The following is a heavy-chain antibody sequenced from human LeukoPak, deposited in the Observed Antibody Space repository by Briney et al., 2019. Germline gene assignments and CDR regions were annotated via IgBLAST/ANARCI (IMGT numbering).Heavy chain of an antibody. J-gene: IGHJ5*02. V-gene: IGHV3-23*01. D-gene: IGHD2/OR15-2a*01. CDR2: ISGSGGST. CDR3: AKKHSTGLDP. CDR1: GFTFSDAW. Sequence: GGSLRLSCAASGFTFSDAWMSWVRQAPGKGLEWVSAISGSGGSTYYADSVKGRFTISRDNSKNTLYLQMNSLRAEDTAVYYCAKKHSTGLDPWGQGTLVTVSS.